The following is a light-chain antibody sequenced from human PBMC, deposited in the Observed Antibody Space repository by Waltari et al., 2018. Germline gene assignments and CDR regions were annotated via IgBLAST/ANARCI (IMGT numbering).Light chain of an antibody. V-gene: IGLV1-44*01. CDR3: ATWDDNLSTHV. J-gene: IGLJ1*01. CDR2: RND. CDR1: ISTIIRGA. Sequence: LTQPSSVSGAPGQTVTISCSGSISTIIRGAVDWYRQLPGKAPNLLIYRNDQRPSGVPDRFSGSRSGTSASLAISVLLSEDEADYFCATWDDNLSTHVFGSGTKVTVL.